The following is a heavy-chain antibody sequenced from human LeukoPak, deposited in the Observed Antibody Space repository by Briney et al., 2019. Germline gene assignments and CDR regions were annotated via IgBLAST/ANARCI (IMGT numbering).Heavy chain of an antibody. V-gene: IGHV3-9*03. CDR2: ITWNTASI. CDR1: GFTFDDYA. D-gene: IGHD6-19*01. CDR3: AKGRSLKQWLVRSGAEYFDY. Sequence: PGRSLRLSCAASGFTFDDYAMYWVRHAPGKGLEWVSGITWNTASIAYADSVKGRFTISRDNAKNSLYLQMNSLRAEDMALYYRAKGRSLKQWLVRSGAEYFDYWGQGTLVTVSS. J-gene: IGHJ4*02.